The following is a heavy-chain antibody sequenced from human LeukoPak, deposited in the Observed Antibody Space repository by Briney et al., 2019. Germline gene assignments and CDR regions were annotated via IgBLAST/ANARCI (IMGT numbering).Heavy chain of an antibody. D-gene: IGHD3-16*02. V-gene: IGHV4-59*08. Sequence: PSETLSLTCTVSGGSISSYYWSWIRQPPGKGLEWIGYIYYSGSTNYNPSLKSRVTISVDTSKNQFSLKLSSVTAADTAVYYCARHSMITFGGVIAPFDYWGQGTLDTVSS. J-gene: IGHJ4*02. CDR1: GGSISSYY. CDR3: ARHSMITFGGVIAPFDY. CDR2: IYYSGST.